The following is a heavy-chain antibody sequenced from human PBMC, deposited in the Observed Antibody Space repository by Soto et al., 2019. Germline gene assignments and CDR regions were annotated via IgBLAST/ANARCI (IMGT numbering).Heavy chain of an antibody. D-gene: IGHD1-1*01. V-gene: IGHV3-74*01. J-gene: IGHJ4*02. Sequence: LRLSCAVSEFTFSAYWMHWVRQVPGKGLTWVSRISDDGSTATYADSVKGRFVISRDNAKNSLYLEMNTLRVDDSGLYYCARGPRVSSTGTGAHWGRGTLVTVSS. CDR1: EFTFSAYW. CDR2: ISDDGSTA. CDR3: ARGPRVSSTGTGAH.